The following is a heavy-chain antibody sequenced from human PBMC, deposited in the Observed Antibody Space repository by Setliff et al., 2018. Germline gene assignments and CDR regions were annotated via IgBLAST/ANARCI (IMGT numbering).Heavy chain of an antibody. J-gene: IGHJ2*01. D-gene: IGHD3-22*01. CDR3: ARDYYYYDSSGYYYANWYFDL. V-gene: IGHV1-2*06. CDR1: GYTFTGYY. Sequence: ASVKVSCKASGYTFTGYYMHWVRQAPGQGLEWMGRINPNSGGTNYAQKFQGRVTMTRDTSISTAYMELNRLRSDDTAVYYCARDYYYYDSSGYYYANWYFDLWGRGTLVTVSS. CDR2: INPNSGGT.